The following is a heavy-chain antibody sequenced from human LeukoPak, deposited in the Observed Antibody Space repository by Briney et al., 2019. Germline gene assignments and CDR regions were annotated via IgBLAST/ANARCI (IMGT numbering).Heavy chain of an antibody. CDR1: GFTFSSYW. D-gene: IGHD3-9*01. J-gene: IGHJ4*02. V-gene: IGHV3-7*01. CDR3: ARDKPLRYFDWSPFDY. CDR2: IKQDGSEK. Sequence: GGSLRLSCAASGFTFSSYWMSWVRQAPGKGLEWVANIKQDGSEKYYVDSVKGRSTISRDNAKNSLYLQMNSLRAEDTAVYYCARDKPLRYFDWSPFDYWGQGTLVTVSS.